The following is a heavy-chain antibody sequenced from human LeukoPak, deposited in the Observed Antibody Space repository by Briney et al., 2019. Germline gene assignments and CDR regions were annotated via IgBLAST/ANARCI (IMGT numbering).Heavy chain of an antibody. CDR1: GYTFTSYD. CDR3: ARTGSGWYSDYYYYYMDV. J-gene: IGHJ6*03. CDR2: MNPNSGNT. D-gene: IGHD6-19*01. V-gene: IGHV1-8*03. Sequence: EASVKDSCKASGYTFTSYDINWVRQATGQGLEWMGWMNPNSGNTGYAQKFQGRVTITRNTSISTAYMELSSLRSEDTAVYYCARTGSGWYSDYYYYYMDVWGKGTTVTVSS.